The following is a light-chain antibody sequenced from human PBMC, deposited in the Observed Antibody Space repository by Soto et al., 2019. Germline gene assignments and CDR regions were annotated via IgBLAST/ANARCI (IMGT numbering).Light chain of an antibody. CDR3: QHYDTSPALT. V-gene: IGKV3-20*01. CDR1: QTVSSNY. Sequence: EIVLMRSPATLSLSPGERATLSCRAIQTVSSNYLAWYQQKPGQAPRLLIYGASSRATGIPDRFSGSGSGTDFTLTISRLEPEDFAVYYCQHYDTSPALTFGGGTKVDI. CDR2: GAS. J-gene: IGKJ4*01.